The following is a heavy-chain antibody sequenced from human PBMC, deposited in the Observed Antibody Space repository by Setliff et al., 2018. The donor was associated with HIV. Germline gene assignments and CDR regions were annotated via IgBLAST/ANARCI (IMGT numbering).Heavy chain of an antibody. CDR3: ARSGEGYAFDI. V-gene: IGHV1-69*10. D-gene: IGHD4-17*01. CDR2: IIPILGIG. Sequence: SVKVSCKASGDTFNNYAINWVRQAPGQGLEWMGGIIPILGIGKYAQKFQGRVTNPADESTSTAYLELNSLRSEDTAMYYCARSGEGYAFDIWGQGTMVTVSS. J-gene: IGHJ3*02. CDR1: GDTFNNYA.